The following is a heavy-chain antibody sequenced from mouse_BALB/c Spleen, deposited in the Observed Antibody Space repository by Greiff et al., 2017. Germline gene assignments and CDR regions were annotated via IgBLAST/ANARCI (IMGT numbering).Heavy chain of an antibody. CDR1: GYTFTSYW. V-gene: IGHV1-69*02. Sequence: QVQLQQPGAELVRPGASVKLSCKASGYTFTSYWINWVKQRPGQGLEWIGNIYPSDSYTNYNQKFKDKATLTVDKSSSTAYMQLSSPTSEDSAVYYCTRGNYYGSSYGDWGAGTTLTDSS. CDR2: IYPSDSYT. CDR3: TRGNYYGSSYGD. J-gene: IGHJ2*01. D-gene: IGHD1-1*01.